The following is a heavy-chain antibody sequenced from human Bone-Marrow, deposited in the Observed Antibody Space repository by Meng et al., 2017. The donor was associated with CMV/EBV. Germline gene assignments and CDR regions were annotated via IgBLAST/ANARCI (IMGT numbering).Heavy chain of an antibody. D-gene: IGHD3-16*02. J-gene: IGHJ4*02. V-gene: IGHV3-7*01. CDR2: IKQDGSEK. Sequence: GESLKISCAASGFTFSDYYMSWIRQAPGKGLEWVANIKQDGSEKYYVDSVKGRFTISRDNAKNSLYLQMNSLRAEDTAVYYCARSLSRFDYWGQGTLVTVSS. CDR3: ARSLSRFDY. CDR1: GFTFSDYY.